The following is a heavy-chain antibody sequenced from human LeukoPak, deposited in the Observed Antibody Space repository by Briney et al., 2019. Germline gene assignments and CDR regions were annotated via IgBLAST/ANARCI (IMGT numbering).Heavy chain of an antibody. V-gene: IGHV3-21*01. CDR1: GYTFSDFS. Sequence: PGGSVRLSCAASGYTFSDFSVNWVRQAPGKGLEWVSSISVRSNYRYYADSVRGRFTISRDDARDSLFLQMNSLRAEDTAVYFCVRLRRNNDRSGYYYYYDYWGEGGLVTVSS. CDR3: VRLRRNNDRSGYYYYYDY. D-gene: IGHD3-22*01. CDR2: ISVRSNYR. J-gene: IGHJ4*02.